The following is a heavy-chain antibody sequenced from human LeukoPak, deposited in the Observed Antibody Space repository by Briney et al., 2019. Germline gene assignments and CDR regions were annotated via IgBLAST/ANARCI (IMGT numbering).Heavy chain of an antibody. CDR2: ISYTGST. Sequence: SSETLSLTCTVSGDSISSYYWGWIRQPPGKGLEWIGCISYTGSTDYNPSLKSRVTISVDASKNHFSLKLSSVTAADTAVYYCARENESSGYFSLAGAFDIWGQGTVVTVSS. V-gene: IGHV4-59*01. CDR1: GDSISSYY. J-gene: IGHJ3*02. CDR3: ARENESSGYFSLAGAFDI. D-gene: IGHD3-22*01.